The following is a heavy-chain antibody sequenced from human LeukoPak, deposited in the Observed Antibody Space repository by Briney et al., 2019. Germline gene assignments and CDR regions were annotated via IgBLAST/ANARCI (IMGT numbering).Heavy chain of an antibody. CDR1: GGSISSYY. D-gene: IGHD7-27*01. CDR2: IYYSGST. CDR3: ARDADWGYDAFDI. J-gene: IGHJ3*02. V-gene: IGHV4-59*12. Sequence: SETLSLTCTVSGGSISSYYWSWIRQPPGKGLEWIGYIYYSGSTNYNPSLKSRVTISVDTSKNQFSLQLNSVTPEDTAVYYCARDADWGYDAFDIWGQGTMVTVSS.